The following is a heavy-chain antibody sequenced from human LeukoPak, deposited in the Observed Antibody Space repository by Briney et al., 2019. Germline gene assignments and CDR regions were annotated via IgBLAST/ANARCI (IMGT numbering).Heavy chain of an antibody. V-gene: IGHV1-2*02. CDR2: INPNSGGT. CDR1: RYTFTHYY. Sequence: AAVKVPYKAYRYTFTHYYLHYLRHTPGPMLEWKGWINPNSGGTKYAQKFQGRVTMTRDTSISTAYMELSRLRSDDTAVYYCATEEVSFDMWGQGTMVTVSS. D-gene: IGHD1-14*01. CDR3: ATEEVSFDM. J-gene: IGHJ3*02.